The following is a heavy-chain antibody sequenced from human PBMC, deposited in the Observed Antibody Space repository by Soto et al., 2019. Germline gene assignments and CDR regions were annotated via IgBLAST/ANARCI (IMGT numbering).Heavy chain of an antibody. CDR2: ISAYNGNT. Sequence: QVQLVQSGAEVKKPGASVKVSCKASGYTFTSYGISWVRQAPGQGLEWMGWISAYNGNTNYAQKLQGRVTMTTDTSTSTAYMELRSLRSDDTAVYYCARDSANDYGDYALYYYYYMDVWGKGTTVTVSS. J-gene: IGHJ6*03. CDR3: ARDSANDYGDYALYYYYYMDV. CDR1: GYTFTSYG. D-gene: IGHD4-17*01. V-gene: IGHV1-18*01.